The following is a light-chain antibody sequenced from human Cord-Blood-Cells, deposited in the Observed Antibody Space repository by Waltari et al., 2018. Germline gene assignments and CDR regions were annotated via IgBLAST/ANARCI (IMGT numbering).Light chain of an antibody. Sequence: DIQMTRSQSPLYASVGGRVTITCRASQSISSYLNWYQQKPGKAPKLLIYAASSLQSGVPPRFRGSGSGTDFTLTISSPQPEDFATYYCQQSYSTPFTFGPGTKVDIK. CDR3: QQSYSTPFT. CDR1: QSISSY. CDR2: AAS. V-gene: IGKV1-39*01. J-gene: IGKJ3*01.